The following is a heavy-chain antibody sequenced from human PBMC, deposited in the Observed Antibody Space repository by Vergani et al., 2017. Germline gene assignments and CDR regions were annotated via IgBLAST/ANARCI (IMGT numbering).Heavy chain of an antibody. Sequence: QVQLVESGGGVVQPGRSLRLSCAASGFTFSSYGMHWVRQAPGKGLEWVAVIWYDGSNKYYADSVKGRFTISRDNSKNTLYLQMNSLRAEDTAVYYCARDPVPPYSYYYYYYMDVWGKGTTVTVSS. CDR2: IWYDGSNK. V-gene: IGHV3-33*01. CDR3: ARDPVPPYSYYYYYYMDV. D-gene: IGHD2-21*01. CDR1: GFTFSSYG. J-gene: IGHJ6*03.